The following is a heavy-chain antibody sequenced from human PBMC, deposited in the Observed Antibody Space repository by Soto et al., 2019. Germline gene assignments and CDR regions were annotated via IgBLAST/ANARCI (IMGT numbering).Heavy chain of an antibody. V-gene: IGHV5-51*01. CDR2: IYPGDSDT. J-gene: IGHJ6*02. Sequence: PGESLKISCKGSGYSFTSYWIGWVRQMPGKGLEWMGIIYPGDSDTRYSPSFQGQVTISADKSISTAYLQWSSLKASDTAMYYCARPSYDFWSGYSHYGMDVWGQGTTVTVSS. D-gene: IGHD3-3*01. CDR3: ARPSYDFWSGYSHYGMDV. CDR1: GYSFTSYW.